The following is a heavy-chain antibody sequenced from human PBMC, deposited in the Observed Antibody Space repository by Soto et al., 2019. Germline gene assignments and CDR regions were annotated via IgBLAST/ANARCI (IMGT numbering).Heavy chain of an antibody. CDR1: GYTFTSYD. J-gene: IGHJ5*02. CDR2: MNPNSGNT. D-gene: IGHD3-10*01. V-gene: IGHV1-8*01. Sequence: ASVKVSCKASGYTFTSYDINWVRQATGQGLEWMGWMNPNSGNTGYAQKFQGRVTMTRNTSISTAYMELSSLRSEDTAVYYCARSGQVENWFDPWGQGTLVTVSS. CDR3: ARSGQVENWFDP.